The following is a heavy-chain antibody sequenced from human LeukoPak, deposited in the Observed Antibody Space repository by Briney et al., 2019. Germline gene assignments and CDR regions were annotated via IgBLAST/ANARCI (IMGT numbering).Heavy chain of an antibody. J-gene: IGHJ4*02. D-gene: IGHD3-22*01. CDR1: GGSISRYY. CDR3: ARVTGYMIEDFFDS. CDR2: IYYSGST. V-gene: IGHV4-59*01. Sequence: PSETLSLTCTGSGGSISRYYWSWIRQPPGKGLEWIGYIYYSGSTNYNSSLKSRVTILVDMSKNQFSLKLSSVTAADTAVYYCARVTGYMIEDFFDSWGQGTLVTVSS.